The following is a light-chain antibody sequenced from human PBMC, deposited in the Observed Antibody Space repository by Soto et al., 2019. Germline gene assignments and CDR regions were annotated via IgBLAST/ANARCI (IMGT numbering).Light chain of an antibody. CDR1: QIISSY. CDR3: QQSHSTPYT. Sequence: DIQMTQSPSSLSASVGDRVTITCRASQIISSYLNWFQLKPGKAPKLLIYAASTLQSGVPSRFSGSGSGTDFTLTISSLQPEDFVTYYCQQSHSTPYTFGQGTKLEIK. CDR2: AAS. V-gene: IGKV1-39*01. J-gene: IGKJ2*01.